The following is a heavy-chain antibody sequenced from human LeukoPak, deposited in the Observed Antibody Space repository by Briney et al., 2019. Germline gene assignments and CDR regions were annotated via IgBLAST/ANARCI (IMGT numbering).Heavy chain of an antibody. CDR2: IYYSGSA. CDR1: GGSISSYY. D-gene: IGHD6-6*01. CDR3: ARVGGYSSSLCSGSEDAFDI. V-gene: IGHV4-59*12. J-gene: IGHJ3*02. Sequence: SETLSLTCTVSGGSISSYYWSWIRQPPGKGLEWIGYIYYSGSAYYNPSLKSRVTISVDTSKNQFSLNLSSVTAADTAVYYCARVGGYSSSLCSGSEDAFDIWGQGTMVTVSS.